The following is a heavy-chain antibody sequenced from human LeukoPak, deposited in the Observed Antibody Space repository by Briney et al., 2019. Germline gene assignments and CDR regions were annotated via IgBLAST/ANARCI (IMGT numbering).Heavy chain of an antibody. CDR1: GYTFTSYG. CDR2: ISAYNGNT. Sequence: ASVKVSCKASGYTFTSYGISWVRQAPGQGLEWMGWISAYNGNTNYAQKLQGRVTMTTDTSTSTAYMELRSLRSDDTAVYYCAGSFGSGWLPYYFDYWGQGTLVTVSS. CDR3: AGSFGSGWLPYYFDY. J-gene: IGHJ4*02. V-gene: IGHV1-18*01. D-gene: IGHD6-19*01.